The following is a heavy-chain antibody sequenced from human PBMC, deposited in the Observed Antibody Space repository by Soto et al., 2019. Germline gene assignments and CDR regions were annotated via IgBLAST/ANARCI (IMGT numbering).Heavy chain of an antibody. CDR2: MSYDGNNA. D-gene: IGHD1-26*01. Sequence: GGSLRLSCVASGFTFRNHAMHWVRQAPGKGLEWVAVMSYDGNNAYYADSVKGRFTVSRDNPRNTLFLQMNSLRPEDTAIYYCARDDVLHGKNYFDSWGHGALVTVSS. V-gene: IGHV3-30-3*01. CDR1: GFTFRNHA. CDR3: ARDDVLHGKNYFDS. J-gene: IGHJ4*01.